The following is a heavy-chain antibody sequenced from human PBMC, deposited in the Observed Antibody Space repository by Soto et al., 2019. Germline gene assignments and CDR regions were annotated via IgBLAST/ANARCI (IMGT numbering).Heavy chain of an antibody. CDR2: IWYDGSNK. CDR3: ARGAMYSSGFDRAFDY. J-gene: IGHJ4*02. Sequence: GGSLILSCAASGFTFSSYGMHWVRQAPGKGLEWVAVIWYDGSNKYYADSVKGRFTISRDNSKNTLYLQMNSLRAEDTAVYYCARGAMYSSGFDRAFDYWGQGTLVTVSS. D-gene: IGHD6-19*01. CDR1: GFTFSSYG. V-gene: IGHV3-33*01.